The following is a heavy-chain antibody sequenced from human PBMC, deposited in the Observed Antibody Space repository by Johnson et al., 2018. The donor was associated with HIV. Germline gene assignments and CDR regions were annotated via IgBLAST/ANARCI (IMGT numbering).Heavy chain of an antibody. Sequence: EVQLVESGGGLVQPGGSLRLSCAASGFTFSSYWMSWVRQAPGKGLEWVGRINSKTDGGTTDYAAPVKGRFTISRADSKNSLYLQMNSLKTEDTALYYCTTDVPGGPYYNAFDIWGQGTMVTVSS. V-gene: IGHV3-15*01. J-gene: IGHJ3*02. CDR2: INSKTDGGTT. CDR1: GFTFSSYW. CDR3: TTDVPGGPYYNAFDI. D-gene: IGHD1-26*01.